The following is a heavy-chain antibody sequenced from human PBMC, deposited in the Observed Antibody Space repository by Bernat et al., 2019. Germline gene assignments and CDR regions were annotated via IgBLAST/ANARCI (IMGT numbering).Heavy chain of an antibody. CDR1: GFTFSSYA. V-gene: IGHV3-30-3*01. CDR2: ISYDGSNK. D-gene: IGHD6-19*01. CDR3: ARDGGYLYYCYYMDV. J-gene: IGHJ6*03. Sequence: QVQLVESGGGVVQPGRSLRLSCAASGFTFSSYAMHWVRQAPGKGLEWVAVISYDGSNKYYADSVKGRFTISRDNSKNTLYLQMNSLRAEDTAVYYCARDGGYLYYCYYMDVWGKGTTVTVSS.